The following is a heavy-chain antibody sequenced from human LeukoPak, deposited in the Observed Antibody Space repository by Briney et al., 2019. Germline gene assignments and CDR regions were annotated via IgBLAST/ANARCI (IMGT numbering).Heavy chain of an antibody. CDR3: AKDPLLRGATYDY. J-gene: IGHJ4*02. CDR2: IGDSGRNT. D-gene: IGHD1-26*01. V-gene: IGHV3-23*01. Sequence: PGGSLRLSCAASGFTFSSYAMTWVRQAPGKGLEWVSAIGDSGRNTYYADSVRGRFTISRDNSKNTLYLQMNSLRAEDTAIYYCAKDPLLRGATYDYWGQGTLVTVSS. CDR1: GFTFSSYA.